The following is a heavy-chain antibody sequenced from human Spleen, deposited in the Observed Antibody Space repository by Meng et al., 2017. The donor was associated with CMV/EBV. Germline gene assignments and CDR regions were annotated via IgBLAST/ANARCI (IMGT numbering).Heavy chain of an antibody. CDR2: INQDGSEK. D-gene: IGHD2-15*01. J-gene: IGHJ3*01. CDR3: ARGRGGYCSGDTCHRYTFDV. CDR1: EFSFSDYW. Sequence: GGSLRLSCAASEFSFSDYWMSWVRQAPGKGLEWVANINQDGSEKYYVDSVKGRFTISRDNAKNSLYLQMNSPRAEDTAVYYCARGRGGYCSGDTCHRYTFDVWGQGTLVTVSS. V-gene: IGHV3-7*01.